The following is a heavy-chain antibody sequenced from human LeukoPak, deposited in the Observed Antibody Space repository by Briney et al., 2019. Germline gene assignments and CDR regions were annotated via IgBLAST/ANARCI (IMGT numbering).Heavy chain of an antibody. J-gene: IGHJ4*02. V-gene: IGHV4-38-2*02. CDR1: GYSISSGYY. Sequence: SETLSLTCTVSGYSISSGYYWGWIRQPPGKGLEWIGSIYHSGSTYYNPSLKSRVTISVDTSKNQFSLKLSSVTAADTAVYYCARDSPSYQLLLPSYYFDYWGQGTLVTVSS. CDR3: ARDSPSYQLLLPSYYFDY. CDR2: IYHSGST. D-gene: IGHD2-2*01.